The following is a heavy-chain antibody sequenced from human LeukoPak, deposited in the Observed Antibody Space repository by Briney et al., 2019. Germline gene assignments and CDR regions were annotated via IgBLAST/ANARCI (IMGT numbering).Heavy chain of an antibody. J-gene: IGHJ4*02. CDR1: GFTFSSYS. CDR3: ARDMRDGYNSPFDY. CDR2: ISSSSSYI. D-gene: IGHD5-24*01. V-gene: IGHV3-21*01. Sequence: GGSLRLSCAASGFTFSSYSMNWVRQAPGKGLEWVSSISSSSSYIYYADSVKGRFTISRGNAKNSLYLQMNSLRAEDTAVYYCARDMRDGYNSPFDYWGQGTLVTVSS.